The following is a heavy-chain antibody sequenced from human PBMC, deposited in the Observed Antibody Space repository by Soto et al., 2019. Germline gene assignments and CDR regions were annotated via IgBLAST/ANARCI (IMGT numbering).Heavy chain of an antibody. J-gene: IGHJ6*02. CDR2: ISSSSSTI. Sequence: GGSLRLSCAASGFTFSSYSMNWVRQAAGKGLEWVSYISSSSSTIYYADSVKGRFTISRDHAKTSLYLQMNSLRDEDTAGYYCARDGPPGVVAGAISSYYCMDVWGQETTVTVCS. CDR3: ARDGPPGVVAGAISSYYCMDV. CDR1: GFTFSSYS. D-gene: IGHD2-2*02. V-gene: IGHV3-48*02.